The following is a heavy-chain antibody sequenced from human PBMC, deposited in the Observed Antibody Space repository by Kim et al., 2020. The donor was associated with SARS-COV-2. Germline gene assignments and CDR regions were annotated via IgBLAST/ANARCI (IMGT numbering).Heavy chain of an antibody. V-gene: IGHV4-34*01. J-gene: IGHJ4*02. CDR3: ARVSGIGLDH. Sequence: TYNPSLKGRVTMSLDTSKKHFSLKVRSVSAADTAVYFCARVSGIGLDHWGQGTQVTVSS. D-gene: IGHD1-1*01.